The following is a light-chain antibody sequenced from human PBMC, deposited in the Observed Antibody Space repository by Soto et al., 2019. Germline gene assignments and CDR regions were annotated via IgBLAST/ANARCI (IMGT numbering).Light chain of an antibody. J-gene: IGKJ1*01. CDR3: QQRANWPTT. V-gene: IGKV3-11*01. Sequence: VLTQSPATLSLSPGERATLSCRASQSITTYLAWYQQRPGQPPRLLIYDASSRAPGIPARFSGGGSGTDFTLHSSSLEPDDCAVYYCQQRANWPTTFGQGTKVEIK. CDR2: DAS. CDR1: QSITTY.